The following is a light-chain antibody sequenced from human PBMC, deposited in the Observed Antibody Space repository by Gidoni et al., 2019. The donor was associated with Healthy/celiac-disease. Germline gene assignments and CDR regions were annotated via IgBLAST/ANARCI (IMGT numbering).Light chain of an antibody. CDR3: QQGYSTRLT. Sequence: IQITQSPSSLSASVRDRVTIPCRASQSISSYVHWYQQKPGKAPKLLIYAASSLQSGVPSRFGGSGSGTDFTLTSSSQQAEDFANYYCQQGYSTRLTFGEGTKVEIK. V-gene: IGKV1-39*01. CDR1: QSISSY. J-gene: IGKJ1*01. CDR2: AAS.